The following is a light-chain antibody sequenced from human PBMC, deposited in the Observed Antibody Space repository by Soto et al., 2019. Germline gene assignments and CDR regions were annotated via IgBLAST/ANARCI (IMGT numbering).Light chain of an antibody. Sequence: DIQMTQSPSSLSESAGDRVTITCRASQGISTYLNWYQQKPGKAPNLLIYGASSLQSGVPSRFSGSGSGTDFTLTISSLQPEDFATYYCQQSYSIRTFGQGTKLEIK. CDR1: QGISTY. CDR3: QQSYSIRT. J-gene: IGKJ2*01. V-gene: IGKV1-39*01. CDR2: GAS.